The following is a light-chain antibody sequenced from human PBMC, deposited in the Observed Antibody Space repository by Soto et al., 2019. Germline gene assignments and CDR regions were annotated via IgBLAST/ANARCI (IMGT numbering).Light chain of an antibody. CDR1: QSVATTY. V-gene: IGKV3-20*01. CDR3: QQYGSSPPYT. CDR2: GSS. Sequence: ETVLTQSPGTLSLSPGERATLSCRASQSVATTYLAWYQQKPGQAPRLLIYGSSTRATGIPDRFSGSGSGTAFAFTISRLEPEDFAVYYCQQYGSSPPYTFGQGTKLEIK. J-gene: IGKJ2*01.